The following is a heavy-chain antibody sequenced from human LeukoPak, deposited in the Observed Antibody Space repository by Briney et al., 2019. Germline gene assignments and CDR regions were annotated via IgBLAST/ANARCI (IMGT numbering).Heavy chain of an antibody. J-gene: IGHJ5*02. CDR1: GFTFSSYA. D-gene: IGHD6-13*01. Sequence: PGGSLRLSCAASGFTFSSYAMSWVRQAPGKGLEWVSAISGSGGSTYYADSVKGRFTISRDNSKNTLYLQMNSLRAEDTAVYYCAKDRYSSGWLKKEEDWFDPWGQGTLVTVSS. V-gene: IGHV3-23*01. CDR2: ISGSGGST. CDR3: AKDRYSSGWLKKEEDWFDP.